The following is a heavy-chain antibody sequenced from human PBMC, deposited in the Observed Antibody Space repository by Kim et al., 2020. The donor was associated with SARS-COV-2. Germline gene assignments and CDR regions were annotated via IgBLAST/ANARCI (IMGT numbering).Heavy chain of an antibody. V-gene: IGHV3-30*01. CDR3: ARGRAREKFGELFAALDY. D-gene: IGHD3-10*01. J-gene: IGHJ4*02. Sequence: TRRFTISRDNSNNSLYLQMNSLRAEDTAVYYCARGRAREKFGELFAALDYWGQGTLVTVSS.